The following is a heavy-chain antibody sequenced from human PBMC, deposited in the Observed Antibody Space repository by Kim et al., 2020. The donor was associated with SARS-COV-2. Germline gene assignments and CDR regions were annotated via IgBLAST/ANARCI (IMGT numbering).Heavy chain of an antibody. J-gene: IGHJ4*02. Sequence: KSVKGRFTSSRYNYKNTLYLQMNSLRAEDTAVYYCAKDFSVRGVIIMDYWGQGTLVTVSS. D-gene: IGHD3-10*01. CDR3: AKDFSVRGVIIMDY. V-gene: IGHV3-30*02.